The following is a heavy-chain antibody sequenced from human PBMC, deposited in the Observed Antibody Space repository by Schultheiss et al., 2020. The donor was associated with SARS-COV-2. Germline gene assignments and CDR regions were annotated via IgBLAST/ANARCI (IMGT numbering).Heavy chain of an antibody. CDR1: GFTVSSNY. J-gene: IGHJ4*02. CDR3: ARHYGGWGGYLDF. Sequence: GGSLRLSCAASGFTVSSNYMSWVRQAPGKGLEWVSVIYSGGSTYYADSVKGRFTISRDNSKNTLYLQMNSLRAEDTAVYYCARHYGGWGGYLDFWGQGTPVTVSS. CDR2: IYSGGST. D-gene: IGHD4-23*01. V-gene: IGHV3-66*04.